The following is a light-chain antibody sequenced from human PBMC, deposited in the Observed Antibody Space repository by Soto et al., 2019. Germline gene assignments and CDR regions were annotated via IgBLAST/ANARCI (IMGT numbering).Light chain of an antibody. CDR3: LQYASPLYT. V-gene: IGKV3-20*01. CDR1: QSLSSSF. CDR2: GAS. Sequence: VLTQSPGTLSLSPGERATLSCRASQSLSSSFLAWYQKNPGLAPRLLLYGASNRATGTPDRFSGSGSGTDFTLSISRLEPEDFAVYFCLQYASPLYTFGQGTKLEIK. J-gene: IGKJ2*01.